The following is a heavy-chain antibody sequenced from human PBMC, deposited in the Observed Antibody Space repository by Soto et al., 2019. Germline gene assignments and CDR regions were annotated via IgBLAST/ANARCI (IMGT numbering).Heavy chain of an antibody. J-gene: IGHJ2*01. CDR1: GFTFSRYG. CDR2: ISYDGSNK. CDR3: AKVRQWRWSWYFDL. V-gene: IGHV3-30*18. Sequence: QVQLVESGGGVVQPGRSLRLSCAASGFTFSRYGMHWVRQAPGKGLEWVAVISYDGSNKYYADSVKGRFTISRDNSKHTLYLQMNRLRAEDTAVYYCAKVRQWRWSWYFDLWGRGTLVTVSS. D-gene: IGHD6-19*01.